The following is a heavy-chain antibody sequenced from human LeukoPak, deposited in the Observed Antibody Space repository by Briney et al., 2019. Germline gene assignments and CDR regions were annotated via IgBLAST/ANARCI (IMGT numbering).Heavy chain of an antibody. V-gene: IGHV1-2*02. CDR2: INPNTGGT. CDR1: GYTFIAWY. CDR3: ATERGHAYDV. Sequence: ASVKVSCKASGYTFIAWYVHWVRQAPGQGLEWMGWINPNTGGTRYGQKFQGRVTMTRDTSISTLYLELSSLRSDDTAVYYCATERGHAYDVWGQGTMVTVSS. D-gene: IGHD1-1*01. J-gene: IGHJ3*01.